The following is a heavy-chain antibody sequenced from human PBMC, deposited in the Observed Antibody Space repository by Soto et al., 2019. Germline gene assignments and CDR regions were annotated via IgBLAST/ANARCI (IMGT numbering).Heavy chain of an antibody. D-gene: IGHD3-22*01. V-gene: IGHV3-23*01. CDR1: GFTFSEYA. Sequence: GGSLRLSCAASGFTFSEYAMTWVRQAPGKGLEWVSVIGGAGSNIYYADSVEGRFTVSRDNAKNTLYLQMNSLRAEDTAVYYCARWLGAMIVVVDDAFDIWGQGTMVTVSS. CDR2: IGGAGSNI. CDR3: ARWLGAMIVVVDDAFDI. J-gene: IGHJ3*02.